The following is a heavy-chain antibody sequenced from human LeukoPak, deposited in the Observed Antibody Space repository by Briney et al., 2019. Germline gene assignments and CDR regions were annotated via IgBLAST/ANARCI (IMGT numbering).Heavy chain of an antibody. CDR2: IYSGGST. V-gene: IGHV3-66*01. CDR1: GFTVSSNY. D-gene: IGHD1-14*01. CDR3: ARDPVAASNRGYYYGMDV. Sequence: GGSLRLSCAASGFTVSSNYMSWVRQAPGKGLEWVSVIYSGGSTYYADSVKGRFTISRDNSKNTLYLQMNSLRAEDTAVYYCARDPVAASNRGYYYGMDVWGPGTTVTVSS. J-gene: IGHJ6*02.